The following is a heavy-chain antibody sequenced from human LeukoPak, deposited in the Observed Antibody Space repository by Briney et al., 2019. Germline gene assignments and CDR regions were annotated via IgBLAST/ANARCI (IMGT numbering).Heavy chain of an antibody. CDR2: IYYSGST. CDR3: ARDRLFGVAGRPHYENWFDP. CDR1: GGSISSYY. Sequence: PSETLSLTCTVSGGSISSYYWSWIRQPPGKGLEWIGYIYYSGSTNYNPSLKSRVTISVDTSKNQFSLKLSSVTAADTAVYYCARDRLFGVAGRPHYENWFDPWGQGTLVTVSS. D-gene: IGHD6-19*01. J-gene: IGHJ5*02. V-gene: IGHV4-59*01.